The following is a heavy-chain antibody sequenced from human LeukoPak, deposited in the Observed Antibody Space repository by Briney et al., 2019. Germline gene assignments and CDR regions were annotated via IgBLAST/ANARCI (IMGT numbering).Heavy chain of an antibody. J-gene: IGHJ1*01. CDR1: GFTFSNYG. V-gene: IGHV3-23*01. D-gene: IGHD3-22*01. CDR3: AKTITLRSGLTQSAEYFQH. Sequence: GGSLRLSCAASGFTFSNYGMSWVRQAPGKGLEWVSGISGSGGSTYYADSVRDRFTVSRDDSKSTLYLQMNSLRAEDTAVYYCAKTITLRSGLTQSAEYFQHWGQGTLVTVSS. CDR2: ISGSGGST.